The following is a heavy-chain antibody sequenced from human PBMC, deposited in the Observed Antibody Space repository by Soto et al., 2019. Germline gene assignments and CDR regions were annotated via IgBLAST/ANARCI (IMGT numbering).Heavy chain of an antibody. J-gene: IGHJ4*02. V-gene: IGHV5-51*01. Sequence: PGESLQISCKGSGYSLTSYWIGWVRQMPGKGLEWMGIIYPGDSDTRYSPSFQGQVTISADKSISTAYLQWSSLKASDTAMYYCARTYYYDSSGYYFDYWGQGTLVTVSS. CDR3: ARTYYYDSSGYYFDY. CDR1: GYSLTSYW. D-gene: IGHD3-22*01. CDR2: IYPGDSDT.